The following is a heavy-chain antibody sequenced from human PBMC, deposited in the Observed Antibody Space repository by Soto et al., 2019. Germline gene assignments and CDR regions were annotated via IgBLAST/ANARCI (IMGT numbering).Heavy chain of an antibody. Sequence: QVQLVQSGAEEKKPGASVRVSCTASGYTFSSNAINWVRQAPGQRLEWMGWINPAYGNTKYSQKLQGRLTITRDTSASTAYMELSSLKSEDTAVYYCARIVYDSSGYNRYFAYWGQGTLVTVSS. CDR2: INPAYGNT. CDR1: GYTFSSNA. D-gene: IGHD3-22*01. CDR3: ARIVYDSSGYNRYFAY. J-gene: IGHJ4*02. V-gene: IGHV1-3*05.